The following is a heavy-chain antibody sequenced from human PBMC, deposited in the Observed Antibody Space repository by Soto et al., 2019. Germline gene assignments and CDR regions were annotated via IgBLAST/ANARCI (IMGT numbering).Heavy chain of an antibody. J-gene: IGHJ5*02. CDR3: ARGQGDNYVRWFDP. D-gene: IGHD3-16*01. CDR2: INHSGSN. V-gene: IGHV4-34*01. CDR1: GGSFSGYY. Sequence: SETLSLTCGVYGGSFSGYYWSWIRQPPGKGLEWIGEINHSGSNNYNPSLESRVIISIDTAKNQFDLKLTSVTAADTAMYYCARGQGDNYVRWFDPWGQGTLVTVSS.